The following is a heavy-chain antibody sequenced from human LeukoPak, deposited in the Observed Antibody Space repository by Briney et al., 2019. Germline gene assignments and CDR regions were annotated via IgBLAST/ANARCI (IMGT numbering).Heavy chain of an antibody. CDR2: ISPCKGNT. J-gene: IGHJ4*02. D-gene: IGHD3-10*01. CDR3: ARTFGGNFRLDY. CDR1: GYTFTSFG. Sequence: ASVKVSCKASGYTFTSFGITWVRQAPGQGLEWMGWISPCKGNTNYAQKLQDRVTMTTDTSTTTAHMEVRSLTSDDTAVYHCARTFGGNFRLDYWGQGTLVTVSS. V-gene: IGHV1-18*01.